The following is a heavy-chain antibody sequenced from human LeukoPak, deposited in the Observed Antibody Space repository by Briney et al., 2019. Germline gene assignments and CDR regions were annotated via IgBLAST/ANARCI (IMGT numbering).Heavy chain of an antibody. J-gene: IGHJ3*02. V-gene: IGHV4-59*01. CDR1: GGSISSYY. CDR2: IYYSGST. D-gene: IGHD1-26*01. Sequence: SETLSPTCTVSGGSISSYYWSWIRQPPGKGLEWIGYIYYSGSTNYNPSLKSRVTISVDTSKNQFSLKLSSVTAADTAVYYCARDVARWEARPDDAFDIWGQGTMVTVSS. CDR3: ARDVARWEARPDDAFDI.